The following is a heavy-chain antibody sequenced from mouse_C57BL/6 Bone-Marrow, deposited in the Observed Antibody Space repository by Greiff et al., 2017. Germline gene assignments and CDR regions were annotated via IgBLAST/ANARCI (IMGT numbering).Heavy chain of an antibody. V-gene: IGHV1-18*01. CDR2: INPNNGGT. Sequence: VQLQQSGPELVKPGASVKIPCKASGYTFTDYNMDWVKQSHGKSLEWIGDINPNNGGTIYNQKFKGKATLTVDKSSSTAYMELRSLTSEDTAVYYCAMGYGSSYGAYWGQGTLVTVSA. CDR3: AMGYGSSYGAY. J-gene: IGHJ3*01. CDR1: GYTFTDYN. D-gene: IGHD1-1*01.